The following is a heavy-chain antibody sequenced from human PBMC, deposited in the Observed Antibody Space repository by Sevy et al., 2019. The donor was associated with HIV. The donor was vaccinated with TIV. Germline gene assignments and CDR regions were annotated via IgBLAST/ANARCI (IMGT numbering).Heavy chain of an antibody. CDR3: TPLSTGY. Sequence: GGSLRLSCTASGFTLSDYYMSWVRQAPGKGLEWVGRIKSKTDGGTTDYAAPVKGRFTISRDDSKNTLYLQMNSLKTEDTAVYYCTPLSTGYWGQGTLVTVSS. V-gene: IGHV3-15*01. J-gene: IGHJ4*02. CDR1: GFTLSDYY. CDR2: IKSKTDGGTT.